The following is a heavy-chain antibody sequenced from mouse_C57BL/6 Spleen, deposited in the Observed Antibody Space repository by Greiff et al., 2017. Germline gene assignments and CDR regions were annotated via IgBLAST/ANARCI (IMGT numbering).Heavy chain of an antibody. CDR1: GFTFSSYA. CDR3: ARDECCGRSFYFDC. J-gene: IGHJ2*01. CDR2: ISDGGSYT. D-gene: IGHD1-1*01. V-gene: IGHV5-4*01. Sequence: EVKLMESGGGLVKPGGSLKLSCAASGFTFSSYAMSWVRQTPEKRLEWVATISDGGSYTYYPDNVKGRFTISRDNAKNDLYLQLSHLKSEDTAMYYCARDECCGRSFYFDCWGKGTTLTV.